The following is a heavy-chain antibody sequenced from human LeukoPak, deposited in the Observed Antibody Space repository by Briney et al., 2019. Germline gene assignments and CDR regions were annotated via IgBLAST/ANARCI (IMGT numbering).Heavy chain of an antibody. V-gene: IGHV4-4*09. J-gene: IGHJ4*02. CDR1: GGSISSYY. Sequence: NPSETLSLTCTVPGGSISSYYWSWIRQPPGKGLEWIGYIYTSGSTTYSPSLKSRVAISVDTSKNQFSLKLSFVTAADTAVYYCARTRGSSSWDYYFDYWGQGTLVTVSS. CDR2: IYTSGST. D-gene: IGHD6-19*01. CDR3: ARTRGSSSWDYYFDY.